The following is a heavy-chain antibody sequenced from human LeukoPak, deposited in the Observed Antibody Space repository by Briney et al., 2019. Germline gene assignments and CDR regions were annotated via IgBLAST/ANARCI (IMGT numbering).Heavy chain of an antibody. CDR3: ARLIPGYSLFDY. CDR1: GYTFTNYW. Sequence: GESLQISCKGSGYTFTNYWIGWVRQMPGKGLEWMGSIYPSDSDTKYSPSFQGQVTISADKSITTAYLQWSSLKASDSAIYYCARLIPGYSLFDYWGQGALVTVSS. J-gene: IGHJ4*02. V-gene: IGHV5-51*01. CDR2: IYPSDSDT. D-gene: IGHD5-18*01.